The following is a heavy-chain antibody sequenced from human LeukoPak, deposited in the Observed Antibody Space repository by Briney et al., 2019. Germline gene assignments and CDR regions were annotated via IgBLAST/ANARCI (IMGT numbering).Heavy chain of an antibody. Sequence: SETLSLTCTVSGGSISSGGYYWSWIRQHPGKGLEWIGYIYYSGSTYYNPSLKSRVTISVDTSKNQFSLKLSSVTAADTAVYYCARDGRQYCGGGSCYRLGAFDIWGQGTMVTVSS. CDR2: IYYSGST. D-gene: IGHD2-15*01. J-gene: IGHJ3*02. V-gene: IGHV4-31*03. CDR1: GGSISSGGYY. CDR3: ARDGRQYCGGGSCYRLGAFDI.